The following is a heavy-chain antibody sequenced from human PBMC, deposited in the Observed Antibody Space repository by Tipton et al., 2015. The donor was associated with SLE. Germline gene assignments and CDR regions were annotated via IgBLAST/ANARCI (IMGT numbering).Heavy chain of an antibody. Sequence: QSGAEVKKPGASVKVSCTASGYTFTSYFLHWVRQAPGQGLEWMGRINPKSGVTDYAKNFQGRVTMTRDTSITTAYMELTSLTSDDTAVYYCARLVANWNPWDCWGQGTLVTVSS. CDR2: INPKSGVT. J-gene: IGHJ4*02. CDR3: ARLVANWNPWDC. V-gene: IGHV1-2*06. CDR1: GYTFTSYF. D-gene: IGHD1-20*01.